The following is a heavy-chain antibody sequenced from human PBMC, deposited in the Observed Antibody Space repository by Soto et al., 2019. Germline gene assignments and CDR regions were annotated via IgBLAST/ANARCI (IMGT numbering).Heavy chain of an antibody. CDR3: AREPGSYCSDY. J-gene: IGHJ4*02. CDR1: GFTFSSYS. CDR2: ISSSSSYI. V-gene: IGHV3-21*01. D-gene: IGHD2-15*01. Sequence: GGSLRLSFAASGFTFSSYSMTWVRQAPGKGLEWVSSISSSSSYIYYADSVKGRFTISRDNPKNSLYLQMNSLRAEDTAVYYCAREPGSYCSDYWGQGTLVTVSS.